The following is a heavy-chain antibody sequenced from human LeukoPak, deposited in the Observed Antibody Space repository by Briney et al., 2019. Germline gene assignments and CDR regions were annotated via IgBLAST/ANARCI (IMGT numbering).Heavy chain of an antibody. CDR2: INPNSGGT. V-gene: IGHV1-2*02. D-gene: IGHD6-13*01. CDR3: ARDRDSSSWPWALSQPYYYGMDV. Sequence: ASVKVSCTASGYTFTGYYMHWVRPAPGQGLEWMGWINPNSGGTNYAQKFQGRVTMTRDTSISTAYMELSRLRSDDTAVYYCARDRDSSSWPWALSQPYYYGMDVWGQGTTVTVSS. J-gene: IGHJ6*02. CDR1: GYTFTGYY.